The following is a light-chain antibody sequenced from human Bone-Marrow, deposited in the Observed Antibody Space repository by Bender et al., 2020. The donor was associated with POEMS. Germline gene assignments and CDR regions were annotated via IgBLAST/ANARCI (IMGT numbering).Light chain of an antibody. J-gene: IGLJ2*01. V-gene: IGLV2-23*02. Sequence: QSALTQPASVSGSPGQSITISCTGTSSDVGRYNLVSWYQQFPGKAPKLLIYEVRKRPSGVSDRFSGSMSGNTASLTISGLQAEDEADYFCCSYSTGRIVLFGGGTKLTIL. CDR3: CSYSTGRIVL. CDR1: SSDVGRYNL. CDR2: EVR.